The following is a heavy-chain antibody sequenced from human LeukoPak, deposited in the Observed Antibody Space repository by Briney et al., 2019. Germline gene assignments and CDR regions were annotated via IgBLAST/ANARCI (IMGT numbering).Heavy chain of an antibody. CDR2: TYYRSKWYN. Sequence: SQTLSLTCAISGDSVSSNSAAWNWIRQSPSRGLEWLGRTYYRSKWYNDYAVSVKSRITINPDTSKNQFSLQLNSVTPEDTAVYYCARVGLRSSGWKPGYFQHWGQGTLVTVSS. V-gene: IGHV6-1*01. CDR3: ARVGLRSSGWKPGYFQH. CDR1: GDSVSSNSAA. J-gene: IGHJ1*01. D-gene: IGHD6-19*01.